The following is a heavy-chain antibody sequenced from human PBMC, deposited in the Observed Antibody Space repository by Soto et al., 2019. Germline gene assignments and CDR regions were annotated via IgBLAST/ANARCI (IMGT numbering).Heavy chain of an antibody. Sequence: QVQLVQSGAEVKKPGASVKVSCKASGYTFSGYYMHWVRQAPGQGLEWMGWINTLSGDTSFPQKFQGRLAMTRDTSIDTAFMEVSRPTSDDTAIYYCARSLLNVILPLAYWGQGTLVSVSS. J-gene: IGHJ4*02. D-gene: IGHD3-3*02. CDR2: INTLSGDT. CDR3: ARSLLNVILPLAY. V-gene: IGHV1-2*02. CDR1: GYTFSGYY.